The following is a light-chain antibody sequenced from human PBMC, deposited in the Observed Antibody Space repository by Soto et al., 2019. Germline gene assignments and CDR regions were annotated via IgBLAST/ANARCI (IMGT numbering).Light chain of an antibody. CDR3: SSYTTSSTVV. CDR2: EVT. Sequence: QSVLTQPASVSGSPGQSITISCTGSSSDIDGYDYVSWYQQHPDKAPKLIIYEVTNRPSGVSIRFSGSKSGNTASLTVSGLQAEDEADYYCSSYTTSSTVVFGGGTKVTVL. V-gene: IGLV2-14*01. CDR1: SSDIDGYDY. J-gene: IGLJ2*01.